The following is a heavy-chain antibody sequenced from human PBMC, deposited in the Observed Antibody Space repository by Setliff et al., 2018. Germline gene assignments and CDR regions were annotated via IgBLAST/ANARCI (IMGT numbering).Heavy chain of an antibody. Sequence: SETLSLTCTVSGGSISSNNFYWGWIRQPPGKGLEWIGTISYSGSTYYNPSHKSRVTISVDTSKSQFSLKLSSVTAADTALYYCARDSVNLRKWDFWGQGTLVTVSS. V-gene: IGHV4-39*07. CDR2: ISYSGST. CDR3: ARDSVNLRKWDF. J-gene: IGHJ4*02. D-gene: IGHD1-26*01. CDR1: GGSISSNNFY.